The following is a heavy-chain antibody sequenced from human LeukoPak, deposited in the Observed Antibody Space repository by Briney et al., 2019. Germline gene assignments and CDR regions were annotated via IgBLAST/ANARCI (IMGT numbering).Heavy chain of an antibody. CDR1: GFTFSSYG. CDR3: ARSNLRITMVRGVIIPGSLDY. V-gene: IGHV3-30*02. D-gene: IGHD3-10*01. Sequence: PGGSLRLSCAASGFTFSSYGMHWVRQAPGKGLEWVAFIRYDGSNKYYADSVKGRFTISRDNSKNTLYLQMNSLRAEDTAVYYCARSNLRITMVRGVIIPGSLDYWGQGTLVTVSS. CDR2: IRYDGSNK. J-gene: IGHJ4*02.